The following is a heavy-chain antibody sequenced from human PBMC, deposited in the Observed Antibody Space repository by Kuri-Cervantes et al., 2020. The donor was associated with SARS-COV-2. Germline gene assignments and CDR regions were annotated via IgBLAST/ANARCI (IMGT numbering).Heavy chain of an antibody. J-gene: IGHJ4*02. V-gene: IGHV4-59*11. CDR1: GGSISGHY. CDR3: AKVGSGYYFDY. Sequence: GSLRLSCTVSGGSISGHYWSWIRQPPGKGLEWIGYMSDSGSTYYSPSLKSRVTILVDTSKNQFSLQLTSVTAADTAVYYCAKVGSGYYFDYWGQGTLVTVSS. D-gene: IGHD3-3*01. CDR2: MSDSGST.